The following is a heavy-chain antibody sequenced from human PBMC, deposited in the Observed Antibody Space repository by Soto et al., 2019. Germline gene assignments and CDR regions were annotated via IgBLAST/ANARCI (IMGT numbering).Heavy chain of an antibody. CDR2: ISGSGGST. V-gene: IGHV3-23*01. J-gene: IGHJ6*02. D-gene: IGHD6-6*01. CDR3: AKDREYSSWSVYYYGMDV. CDR1: GFTFSSYA. Sequence: GGSLRLSCAASGFTFSSYAMTWVRQAPGKGLEWVSAISGSGGSTHYADSVKGRFTISRDNSKDTLYLQMNSLRAEDTAVYYCAKDREYSSWSVYYYGMDVWGQGTTVTVSS.